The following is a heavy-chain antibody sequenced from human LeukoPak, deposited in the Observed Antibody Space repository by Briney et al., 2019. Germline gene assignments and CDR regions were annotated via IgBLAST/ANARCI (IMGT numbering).Heavy chain of an antibody. CDR2: TYYSGST. Sequence: SETLSLTCTVSGGSISSGDYYWSWIRQPPGKGLEWIGYTYYSGSTYYNPSLKSRATISVDTSKNQFSLKLTFVTAADTAVYYCARPYYYDSRIDPWGQGTLVTVSS. CDR3: ARPYYYDSRIDP. J-gene: IGHJ5*02. D-gene: IGHD3-22*01. V-gene: IGHV4-30-4*01. CDR1: GGSISSGDYY.